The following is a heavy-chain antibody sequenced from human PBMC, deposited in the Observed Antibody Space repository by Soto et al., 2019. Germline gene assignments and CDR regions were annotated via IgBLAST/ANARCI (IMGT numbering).Heavy chain of an antibody. CDR2: IKQDGSEK. Sequence: GGSLRLSCAASGFTFSSYWMSWVRQAPGKGLEWVANIKQDGSEKYYVDSVKGRFTISRDNAKNSLYLQMNSLRAEDTAVYYCARDHLRHGSGSYPYQFDYWGQGTLVTVSS. D-gene: IGHD3-10*01. CDR1: GFTFSSYW. J-gene: IGHJ4*02. V-gene: IGHV3-7*01. CDR3: ARDHLRHGSGSYPYQFDY.